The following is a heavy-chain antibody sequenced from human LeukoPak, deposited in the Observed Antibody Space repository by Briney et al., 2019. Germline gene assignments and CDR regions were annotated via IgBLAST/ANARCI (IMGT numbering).Heavy chain of an antibody. CDR3: ARDPGTHFWSGYWYYYYGMDV. CDR2: FDPEDGET. CDR1: GYTLTELS. J-gene: IGHJ6*02. D-gene: IGHD3-3*02. Sequence: ASVKVSCKVSGYTLTELSMHWVRQAPGKGLEWMGGFDPEDGETIYAQKFQGRVTMTEDTSTDTAYMELSSLRSEDTAVYYCARDPGTHFWSGYWYYYYGMDVWGQGTTVTVSS. V-gene: IGHV1-24*01.